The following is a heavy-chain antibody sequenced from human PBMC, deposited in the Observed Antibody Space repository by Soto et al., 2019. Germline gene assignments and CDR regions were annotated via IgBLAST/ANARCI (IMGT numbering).Heavy chain of an antibody. J-gene: IGHJ4*02. V-gene: IGHV3-48*02. CDR3: ARDYEYWSGYYKGFDY. CDR2: ISSSSSSI. CDR1: GFTFSSYS. Sequence: GGSLRLSCAASGFTFSSYSMNWVRQSPGKGLEWVSYISSSSSSIYYADSVKGRFTISRDNAKNSLYLQMNSLRDEDTAVYYCARDYEYWSGYYKGFDYWGQGTLVTVSS. D-gene: IGHD3-3*01.